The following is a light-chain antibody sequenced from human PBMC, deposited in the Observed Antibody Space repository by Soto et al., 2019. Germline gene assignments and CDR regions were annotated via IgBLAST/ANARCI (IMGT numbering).Light chain of an antibody. V-gene: IGLV3-9*01. J-gene: IGLJ2*01. CDR2: RGN. Sequence: SSELTQTLSVSVALGQTASITCGGNNIGSKNVHWYQQKPGQAPVLVIYRGNNRPSGIPERFSGSNSGNTATLTISRAQVWDEADYYCQVRDSITMIFGGGTQLTVL. CDR3: QVRDSITMI. CDR1: NIGSKN.